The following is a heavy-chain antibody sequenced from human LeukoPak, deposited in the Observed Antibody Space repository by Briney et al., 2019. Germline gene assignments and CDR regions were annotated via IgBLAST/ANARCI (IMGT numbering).Heavy chain of an antibody. J-gene: IGHJ4*02. CDR2: IYYSGNT. Sequence: SETLSLTCTVSGVSISSSNSYWGWIPQPPGRGVEWIGSIYYSGNTYYNASLKSQVSISIDMSKNQFSLRLTSVAAADTAVYYCARQTGSGLFILPGGQGTLVTVPS. CDR3: ARQTGSGLFILP. D-gene: IGHD3/OR15-3a*01. V-gene: IGHV4-39*01. CDR1: GVSISSSNSY.